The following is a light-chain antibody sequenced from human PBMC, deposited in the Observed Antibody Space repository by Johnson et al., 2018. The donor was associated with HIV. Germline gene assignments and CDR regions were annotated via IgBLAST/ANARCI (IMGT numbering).Light chain of an antibody. V-gene: IGLV1-51*01. J-gene: IGLJ1*01. CDR2: ENN. Sequence: QSVFTQPPSVSAAPGQKVTISCSGSSSNIGNNYVSWYQQLPGTAPKLLIYENNKRPSGIPDRFSGSKSGTSATLGITGLQTGDEAGYYCGTWDSSLSAGGFFGTGTKGTGL. CDR3: GTWDSSLSAGGF. CDR1: SSNIGNNY.